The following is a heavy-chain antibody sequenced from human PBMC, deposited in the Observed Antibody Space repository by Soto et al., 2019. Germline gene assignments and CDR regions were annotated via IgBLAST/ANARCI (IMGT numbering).Heavy chain of an antibody. CDR1: GFTLSSYD. V-gene: IGHV3-13*05. J-gene: IGHJ6*02. D-gene: IGHD2-2*01. CDR3: ARGVVPAASYYYYGMDV. Sequence: LRLSCAASGFTLSSYDMHWVRQATGKGLEWVSAIGTAGDPYYPGSVKGRFTISRENAKNSLYLQMNSLRAGDTAVYYCARGVVPAASYYYYGMDVWGQGTTVTVSS. CDR2: IGTAGDP.